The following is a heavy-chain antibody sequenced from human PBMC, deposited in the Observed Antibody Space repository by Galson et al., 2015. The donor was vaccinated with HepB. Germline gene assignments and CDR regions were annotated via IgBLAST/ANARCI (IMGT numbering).Heavy chain of an antibody. CDR1: GYTFTSYA. D-gene: IGHD3-16*02. V-gene: IGHV1-3*01. CDR2: INAGNGNT. CDR3: ARDDRFPPRGSYRYNDAFDI. J-gene: IGHJ3*02. Sequence: SVKVSCKASGYTFTSYAMHWVRQAPGQRLEWMGWINAGNGNTKYSQKFQGRVTITRDTSASTAYMELSSLRSEDTAVYYCARDDRFPPRGSYRYNDAFDIWGQGTMVTVSS.